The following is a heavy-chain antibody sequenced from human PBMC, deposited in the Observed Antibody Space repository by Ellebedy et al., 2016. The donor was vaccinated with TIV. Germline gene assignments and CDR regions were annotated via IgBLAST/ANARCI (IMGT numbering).Heavy chain of an antibody. Sequence: GGSLRLSCAASGFTFSSYSMNWVRQAPGKGLEWVSSISSSSSYIYYADSVKGRFTISRDNAKNSLYLQMNSLRAEDTAVYYCARGALTGTTRYFDFWGQGTLVTVSS. CDR3: ARGALTGTTRYFDF. D-gene: IGHD1-20*01. CDR1: GFTFSSYS. CDR2: ISSSSSYI. V-gene: IGHV3-21*01. J-gene: IGHJ4*02.